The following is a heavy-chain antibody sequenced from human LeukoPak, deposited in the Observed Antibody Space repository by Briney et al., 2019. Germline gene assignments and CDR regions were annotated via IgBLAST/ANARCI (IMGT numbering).Heavy chain of an antibody. CDR1: GFTFSSYG. CDR3: ARVDYTGDAFDI. D-gene: IGHD4-11*01. Sequence: GGSLRLSCAASGFTFSSYGMHWVRQAPGKGLEWVAVISYDGSNKYYADSVKGRFTISRDNSKNTLYLQMNSLRAEDTAVYYCARVDYTGDAFDIWGQGTMVTVSS. V-gene: IGHV3-30*03. CDR2: ISYDGSNK. J-gene: IGHJ3*02.